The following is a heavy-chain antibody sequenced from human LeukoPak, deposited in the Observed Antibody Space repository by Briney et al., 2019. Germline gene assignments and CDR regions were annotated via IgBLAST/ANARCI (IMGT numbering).Heavy chain of an antibody. CDR2: IYYSGST. CDR3: VRTPGICGGDCYSSYYYYGMDV. Sequence: SETLSLTCTVSGGSISSYYWSWIRQPPGKGLEWIGYIYYSGSTNYNPSLKSRVTISVDTSKNQFSLKLSSVTAADTAVYYCVRTPGICGGDCYSSYYYYGMDVWGQGTTVTVSS. CDR1: GGSISSYY. J-gene: IGHJ6*02. V-gene: IGHV4-59*08. D-gene: IGHD2-21*02.